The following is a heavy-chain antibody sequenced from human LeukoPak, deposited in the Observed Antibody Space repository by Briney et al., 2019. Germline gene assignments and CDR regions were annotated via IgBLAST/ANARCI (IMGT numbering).Heavy chain of an antibody. V-gene: IGHV4-30-2*01. CDR1: GGSISSSSYY. Sequence: PSETLSLTCTVSGGSISSSSYYWSWIRQPPGKGLEWIGYIYHSGSTYYNPSLKSRVTISVDRSKNQFSLKLSSVTAADTAVYYCAWGRYFDYWGQGTLVTVSS. J-gene: IGHJ4*02. CDR2: IYHSGST. CDR3: AWGRYFDY. D-gene: IGHD3-16*01.